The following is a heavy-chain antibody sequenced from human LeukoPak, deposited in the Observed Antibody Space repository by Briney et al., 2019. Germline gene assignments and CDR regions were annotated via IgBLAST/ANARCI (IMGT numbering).Heavy chain of an antibody. CDR2: IYHSGST. CDR1: GVSFSGYY. V-gene: IGHV4-34*01. D-gene: IGHD5-18*01. Sequence: PSETLSLTCAVYGVSFSGYYWSWIRQPPGKGLEWIGEIYHSGSTNYNPSLKSRVTISVDKSKNQFSLKLSSVTAADTAVYYCARGDTAMVIPFDYWGQGTLVTVSS. J-gene: IGHJ4*02. CDR3: ARGDTAMVIPFDY.